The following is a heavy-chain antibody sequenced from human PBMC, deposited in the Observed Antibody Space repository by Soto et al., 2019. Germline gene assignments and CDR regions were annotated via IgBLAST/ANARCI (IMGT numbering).Heavy chain of an antibody. CDR3: VGTGTTDDY. CDR2: LYNSGGS. V-gene: IGHV4-30-4*01. CDR1: GASVRSGDYY. D-gene: IGHD4-17*01. Sequence: SETLSLTCSVSGASVRSGDYYWSCIRQAPGKGLEWIGYLYNSGGSYYNPSLKGRLTISIDTSKNQFSLKLNSVTAADTAIYYCVGTGTTDDYWGRGTLVTVSS. J-gene: IGHJ4*02.